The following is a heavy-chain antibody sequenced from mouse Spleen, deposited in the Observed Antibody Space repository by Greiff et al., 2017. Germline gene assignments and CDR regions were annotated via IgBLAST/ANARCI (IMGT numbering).Heavy chain of an antibody. CDR2: IDPSDSYT. V-gene: IGHV1-50*01. Sequence: VQLQQPGAELVKPGASVKLSCKASGYTFTSYWMQWVKQRPGQGLEWIGEIDPSDSYTNYNQKFKGKATLTVDTSSSTAYMQLSSLTSEDSAVYYCARGGDGYDYAMDYWGQGTSVTVSS. CDR1: GYTFTSYW. J-gene: IGHJ4*01. CDR3: ARGGDGYDYAMDY. D-gene: IGHD2-2*01.